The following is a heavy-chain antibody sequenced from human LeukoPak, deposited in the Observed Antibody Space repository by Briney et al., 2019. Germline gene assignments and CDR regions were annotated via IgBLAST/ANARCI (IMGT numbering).Heavy chain of an antibody. D-gene: IGHD7-27*01. CDR3: ARTLGIHYYYMDV. V-gene: IGHV3-30*04. Sequence: PGGSLRLSCAASGLTFSSYAMHWVRQAPGKGLEWVAVISYDGSNKYYADSVKGRFTISRDNSKNTLYLQMNSLRAEDTAVYYCARTLGIHYYYMDVWGKGTTVTVSS. CDR2: ISYDGSNK. CDR1: GLTFSSYA. J-gene: IGHJ6*03.